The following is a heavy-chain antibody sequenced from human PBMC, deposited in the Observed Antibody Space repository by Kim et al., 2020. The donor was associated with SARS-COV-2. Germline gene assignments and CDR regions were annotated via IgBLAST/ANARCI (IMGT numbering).Heavy chain of an antibody. CDR3: ARGPGYSSGWYYY. CDR2: INHSGST. Sequence: SETLSLTCAVYGGSFSGYYWSWIRQPPGKGLEWIGEINHSGSTNYNPSLKSRVTISVDTSKNQFSLKLSSVTAADTAVYYCARGPGYSSGWYYYWGQGTLVTVSS. D-gene: IGHD6-19*01. CDR1: GGSFSGYY. J-gene: IGHJ4*02. V-gene: IGHV4-34*01.